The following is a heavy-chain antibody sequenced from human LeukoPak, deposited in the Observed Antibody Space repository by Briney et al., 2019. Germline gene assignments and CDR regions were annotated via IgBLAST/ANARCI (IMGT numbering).Heavy chain of an antibody. V-gene: IGHV1-46*03. D-gene: IGHD3-22*01. CDR1: GYTFTSYY. J-gene: IGHJ5*02. Sequence: GASVKVSCKASGYTFTSYYMHWVRQAPGQGLEWMGIINPSGGSTSYAQKFQGRVTMTRDTSTSTVYMELSSLRSEDTAVYYCARPYYYDSSGYYRGVNWFDPWGQGTLVTVSS. CDR2: INPSGGST. CDR3: ARPYYYDSSGYYRGVNWFDP.